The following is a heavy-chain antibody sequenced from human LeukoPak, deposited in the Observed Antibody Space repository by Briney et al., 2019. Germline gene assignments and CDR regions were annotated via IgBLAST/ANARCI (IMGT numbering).Heavy chain of an antibody. CDR2: INHSGST. D-gene: IGHD5-24*01. CDR3: ARGPRWLQLRY. J-gene: IGHJ4*02. Sequence: SETLSLTCAVYGGSFSGYYWSWIRQPPGKGLEWIGEINHSGSTNYNPSLKSRVTISVDTSKNQFSLKLSSVTAADTAVYYCARGPRWLQLRYWGQGTLVTVPS. CDR1: GGSFSGYY. V-gene: IGHV4-34*01.